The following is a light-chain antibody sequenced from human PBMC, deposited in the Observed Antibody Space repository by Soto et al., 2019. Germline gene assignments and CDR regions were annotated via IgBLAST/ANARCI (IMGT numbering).Light chain of an antibody. CDR3: SSYTSSSTYVV. CDR1: SSDVGGYNY. Sequence: QSALTQPASVSGSPGQSITIPCTGTSSDVGGYNYVSWYQQHPGKAPKLMIYDVSNRPSGVSNRFSGSKSGNTASLTISGLQAEDEADYYCSSYTSSSTYVVFGGGTKLTVL. V-gene: IGLV2-14*01. CDR2: DVS. J-gene: IGLJ2*01.